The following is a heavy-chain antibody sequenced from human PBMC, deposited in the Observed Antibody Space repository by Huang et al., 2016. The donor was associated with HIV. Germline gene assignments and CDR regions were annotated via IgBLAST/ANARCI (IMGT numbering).Heavy chain of an antibody. Sequence: EVQLVESGGGLVQPGGSLRLSCAASGFTFSSYSMNWVRQAPGKGLEWVSYISSSSSTIYYADSVKGRVTISRDNAKNSRYLQMNSLRDEDTAVYYCARGTRIVGARYYFDYWGQGTLVTVSS. CDR3: ARGTRIVGARYYFDY. CDR1: GFTFSSYS. J-gene: IGHJ4*02. D-gene: IGHD1-26*01. CDR2: ISSSSSTI. V-gene: IGHV3-48*02.